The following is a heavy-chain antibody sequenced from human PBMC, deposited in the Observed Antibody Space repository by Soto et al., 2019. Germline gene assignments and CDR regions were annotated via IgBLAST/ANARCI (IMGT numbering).Heavy chain of an antibody. CDR3: ARAKRPLACSSTSCYINYYYGMDV. Sequence: SETLSLTCTVSGGSISNYYWSWIRQPAGKGLEWIGRIYTSGSTNYNPSLKSRVTMSVDTSKNQFSLKVSSVTAADKAVYYSARAKRPLACSSTSCYINYYYGMDVWGQGTTVTVSS. CDR1: GGSISNYY. V-gene: IGHV4-4*07. J-gene: IGHJ6*02. CDR2: IYTSGST. D-gene: IGHD2-2*02.